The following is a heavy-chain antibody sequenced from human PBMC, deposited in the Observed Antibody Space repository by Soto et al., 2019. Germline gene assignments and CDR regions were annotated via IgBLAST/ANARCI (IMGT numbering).Heavy chain of an antibody. J-gene: IGHJ4*02. CDR2: INPSGGST. Sequence: QVQLVQSGAEVKKPGASVKVSCKASGYTFTSYYMHWVRQAPGQGLEWMGIINPSGGSTSYAQKFQCRVTVTRDTSTTTVYMELSSLRSEDTAVYYCARPRAYYYDSSGPLELGYWGQGTLVTVSS. CDR3: ARPRAYYYDSSGPLELGY. D-gene: IGHD3-22*01. CDR1: GYTFTSYY. V-gene: IGHV1-46*01.